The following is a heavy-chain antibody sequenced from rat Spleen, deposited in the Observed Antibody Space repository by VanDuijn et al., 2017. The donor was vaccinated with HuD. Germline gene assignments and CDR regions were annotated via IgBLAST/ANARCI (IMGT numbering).Heavy chain of an antibody. CDR2: IQSGGST. CDR3: ARGNYGGLPFDY. Sequence: VQLKESEPDLVQPSQTLSLTCTVSGFSLTRYHVHWVRQPPGKGLEWMGRIQSGGSTDYNSALKSRLSISRDTSKSQVFLKMSSLQTEDTATYYCARGNYGGLPFDYWGQGVMVTVSS. CDR1: GFSLTRYH. V-gene: IGHV2-27*01. J-gene: IGHJ2*01. D-gene: IGHD1-11*01.